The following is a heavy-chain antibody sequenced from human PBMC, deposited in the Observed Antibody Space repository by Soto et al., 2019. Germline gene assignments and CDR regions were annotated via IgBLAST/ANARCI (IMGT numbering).Heavy chain of an antibody. D-gene: IGHD4-17*01. Sequence: EVQLVESGGGLVKPGGSLRLSCAASGFTFSNAWMSWVRQAPGKGLEWVGRIKSKTDGGTTDYAAPVKGRFTISRDDSTNTLYLQMNSLKTEDTAVYYCTTDKLTTVTTYWYFDLWGRGTLVTVSS. CDR2: IKSKTDGGTT. V-gene: IGHV3-15*01. CDR3: TTDKLTTVTTYWYFDL. CDR1: GFTFSNAW. J-gene: IGHJ2*01.